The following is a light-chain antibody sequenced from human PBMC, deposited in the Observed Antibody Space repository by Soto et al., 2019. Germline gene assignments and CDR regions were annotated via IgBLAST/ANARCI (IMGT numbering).Light chain of an antibody. Sequence: EIVLTQSPDTLSLFPGDRATLSCRASQSVSSTYLAWYQQKPGQAPRPLISAASSRATGTPDRFSGSGSGTDFTLTISRLEPEDFAVYYCQQYGSSRWTFGQGTKVEIK. V-gene: IGKV3-20*01. J-gene: IGKJ1*01. CDR2: AAS. CDR3: QQYGSSRWT. CDR1: QSVSSTY.